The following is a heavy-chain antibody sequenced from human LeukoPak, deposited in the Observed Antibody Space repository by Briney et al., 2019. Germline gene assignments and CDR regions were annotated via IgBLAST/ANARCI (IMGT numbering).Heavy chain of an antibody. D-gene: IGHD2-21*02. CDR3: ARTYCGGDCYYTYFDY. CDR2: IYPGDSDT. V-gene: IGHV5-51*01. J-gene: IGHJ4*02. Sequence: GESLKISCKGSGYSFTSYWIGWVRQMPGKGLEWMGIIYPGDSDTRYSPSFQGQVTISADKSINTAYLQWSSLKASDTAMYYCARTYCGGDCYYTYFDYWGQGTLVTVCS. CDR1: GYSFTSYW.